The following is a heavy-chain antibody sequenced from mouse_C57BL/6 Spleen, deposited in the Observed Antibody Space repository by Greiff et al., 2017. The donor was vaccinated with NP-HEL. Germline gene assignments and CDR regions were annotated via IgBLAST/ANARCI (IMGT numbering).Heavy chain of an antibody. CDR2: ISSGGSYT. CDR3: ARGGDDYDVSYYAMDY. V-gene: IGHV5-6*01. D-gene: IGHD2-4*01. CDR1: GFTFSSYG. J-gene: IGHJ4*01. Sequence: EVKLQESGGDLVKPGGSLKLSCAASGFTFSSYGMSWVRQTPDKRLEWVATISSGGSYTYYPDSVKGRFTISRDNAKNTLYLQMSSLKSEDTAMYYCARGGDDYDVSYYAMDYWGQGTSVTVSS.